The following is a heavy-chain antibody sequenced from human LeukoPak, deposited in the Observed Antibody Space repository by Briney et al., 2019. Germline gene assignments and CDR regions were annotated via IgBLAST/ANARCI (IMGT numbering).Heavy chain of an antibody. D-gene: IGHD1-26*01. V-gene: IGHV4-38-2*01. Sequence: PSETLSLTCAVSGYSISSGYYWGWIRQPPGKGLEWIGSIYHSGSTYYNPSLKSRVTISVDTSKNQFSLKLSSVTAADTAVYYCASGSGSYPFDYWGQGTLVTVSS. CDR3: ASGSGSYPFDY. J-gene: IGHJ4*02. CDR1: GYSISSGYY. CDR2: IYHSGST.